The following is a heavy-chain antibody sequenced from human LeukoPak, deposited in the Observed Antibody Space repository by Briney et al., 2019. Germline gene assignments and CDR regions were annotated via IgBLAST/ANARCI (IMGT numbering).Heavy chain of an antibody. V-gene: IGHV1-24*01. CDR3: ATDLYDSSGYGAFDI. CDR1: RYTLTELS. Sequence: GASVKVSCKVSRYTLTELSMHWVRQAPGKGLEWMGGFDPEDGETIYAQKFQGRVTMTEDTSTDTAYMELSSLRSEDTAVYYCATDLYDSSGYGAFDIWGQGTMVTVSS. J-gene: IGHJ3*02. CDR2: FDPEDGET. D-gene: IGHD3-22*01.